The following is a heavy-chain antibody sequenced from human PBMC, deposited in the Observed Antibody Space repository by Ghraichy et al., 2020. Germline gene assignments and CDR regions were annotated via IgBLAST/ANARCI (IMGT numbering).Heavy chain of an antibody. CDR1: GFTFSSYW. D-gene: IGHD2-15*01. J-gene: IGHJ6*02. Sequence: GESLNISCAASGFTFSSYWMHWVRQAPGKGLVWVSRINSDGSSTSYADSVKGRFTISRDNAKNTLYLQMNSLRAEDTAVYYCARWVGSYYYGMDVWGQGTTVTVSS. V-gene: IGHV3-74*01. CDR3: ARWVGSYYYGMDV. CDR2: INSDGSST.